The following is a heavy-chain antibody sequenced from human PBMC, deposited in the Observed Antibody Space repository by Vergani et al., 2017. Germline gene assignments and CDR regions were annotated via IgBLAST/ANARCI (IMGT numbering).Heavy chain of an antibody. Sequence: EVQLVESGGGLVKPGGSLRLSCAASGFTFSSYSMNWVRQAPGKGLEWVSSISSSSSYIYYADSVKGRFTISRDNAKNSLYLQMNSLRAEDTAVYYCARAPGGXYDSSGYYQAQQYYFDYWGQGTLVTVSS. D-gene: IGHD3-22*01. CDR3: ARAPGGXYDSSGYYQAQQYYFDY. V-gene: IGHV3-21*01. J-gene: IGHJ4*02. CDR1: GFTFSSYS. CDR2: ISSSSSYI.